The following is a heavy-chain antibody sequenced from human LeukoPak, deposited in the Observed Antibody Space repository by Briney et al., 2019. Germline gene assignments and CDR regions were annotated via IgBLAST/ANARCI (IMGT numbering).Heavy chain of an antibody. CDR3: AKEGYRDSAGLFDP. CDR2: INHSGST. D-gene: IGHD6-13*01. V-gene: IGHV4-34*01. Sequence: SETLSLTCAVYGGSFSGYYWSWIRQPPGKGLEWIGEINHSGSTNYNPSLKSRVTISVDTSKNQFSLKLSSVTAADTAVYYCAKEGYRDSAGLFDPWGQGTLVTVSS. J-gene: IGHJ5*02. CDR1: GGSFSGYY.